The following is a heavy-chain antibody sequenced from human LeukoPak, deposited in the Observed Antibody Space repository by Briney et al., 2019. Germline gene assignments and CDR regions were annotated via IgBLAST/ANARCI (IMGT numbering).Heavy chain of an antibody. V-gene: IGHV4-59*01. CDR3: ASAGMVVAATSPNWFDP. J-gene: IGHJ5*02. CDR1: GGSISSYY. D-gene: IGHD2-15*01. CDR2: IYYSGST. Sequence: SETLSLTCTVSGGSISSYYWSWIRQPPGKGLEWIGYIYYSGSTNYNPSLKSRVTISVDTSKNQFSLKLSSVTAADTAVYYCASAGMVVAATSPNWFDPWGQRTLSPSPQ.